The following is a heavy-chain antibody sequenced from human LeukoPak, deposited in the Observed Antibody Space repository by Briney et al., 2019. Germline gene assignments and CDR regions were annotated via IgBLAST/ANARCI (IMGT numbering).Heavy chain of an antibody. CDR2: IYYSGST. CDR1: GGSISSYY. Sequence: SETLSLTRAVSGGSISSYYWSWLRQPPGKGLEWIGYIYYSGSTNYNPSLKSRVTISVDTSKNQFSLKLSSVTAADTAVYYCARDIVYGDYRDAFDIWGQGTMVTASS. D-gene: IGHD4-17*01. J-gene: IGHJ3*02. CDR3: ARDIVYGDYRDAFDI. V-gene: IGHV4-59*01.